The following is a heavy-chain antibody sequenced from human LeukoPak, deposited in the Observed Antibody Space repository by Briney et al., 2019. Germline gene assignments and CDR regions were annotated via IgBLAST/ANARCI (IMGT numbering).Heavy chain of an antibody. V-gene: IGHV3-7*01. CDR3: ARDWGAYYHFFHY. J-gene: IGHJ4*02. D-gene: IGHD3-22*01. CDR2: IKPDGSER. Sequence: GGSLRLSCEASGFSMSVYWMSWVRRAPGKGLEWVGNIKPDGSERNYVDSVKGRFTISRDNAKKSLYLQMSSLRAEDTAVYYCARDWGAYYHFFHYWGQRTLVTVSS. CDR1: GFSMSVYW.